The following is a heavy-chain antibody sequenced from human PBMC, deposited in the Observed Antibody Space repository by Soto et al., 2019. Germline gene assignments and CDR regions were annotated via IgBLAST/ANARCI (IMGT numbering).Heavy chain of an antibody. CDR1: GGSISSGGYY. V-gene: IGHV4-30-4*01. J-gene: IGHJ6*02. Sequence: PSETLSLTCTVSGGSISSGGYYWSWIRQPPGKGLEWIGYIYYSGSTYCNPSLKSRATISVDTSKNQFSLKLSSVTAADTAVYYCARDGGQTREPYYYYGMDVWGQGTTVTVSS. CDR3: ARDGGQTREPYYYYGMDV. CDR2: IYYSGST. D-gene: IGHD3-16*01.